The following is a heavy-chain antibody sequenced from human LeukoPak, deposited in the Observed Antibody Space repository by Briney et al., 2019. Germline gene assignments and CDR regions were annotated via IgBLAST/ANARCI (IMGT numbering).Heavy chain of an antibody. V-gene: IGHV3-23*01. D-gene: IGHD3-10*01. J-gene: IGHJ4*02. CDR3: AKDRGKYYGSGSYCPY. Sequence: PGRSLRLSCASSGFTSSSYAMSWVRQAPGKGLEWVSAFSLSGGSTFHAVSVKGRFTITRHNSEKTMYLQMDSLRGEDTGVYYCAKDRGKYYGSGSYCPYWGQETLVTVSS. CDR2: FSLSGGST. CDR1: GFTSSSYA.